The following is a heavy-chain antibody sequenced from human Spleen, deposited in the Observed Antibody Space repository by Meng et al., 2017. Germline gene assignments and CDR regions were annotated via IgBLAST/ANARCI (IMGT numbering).Heavy chain of an antibody. CDR1: GGAFNSYG. J-gene: IGHJ4*02. Sequence: QWLLVKPGAEVKKPGSSLKVSCKASGGAFNSYGISWVRQAPGQGLEWMGGIIPIFATAYYASRLQGRVTITADKSTSTASMELSGLRSEDTAVYYCARVRSGGTSGGLGYWGQGTLVTVSS. D-gene: IGHD2-15*01. V-gene: IGHV1-69*06. CDR3: ARVRSGGTSGGLGY. CDR2: IIPIFATA.